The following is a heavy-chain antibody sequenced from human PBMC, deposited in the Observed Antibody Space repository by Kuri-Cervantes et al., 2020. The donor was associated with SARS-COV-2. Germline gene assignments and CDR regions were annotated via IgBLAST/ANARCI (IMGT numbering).Heavy chain of an antibody. CDR2: IKQDGREK. Sequence: GGSLRLSCAASGFTFNTYWMTWVRQAPGKGLESVANIKQDGREKYYVDSVKGRFTISRDNAKNSLYLQMNSLRAEDTAVYYCAREEVVPAAVRGYFYRYGMGVWGQGTTVTVSS. V-gene: IGHV3-7*04. CDR1: GFTFNTYW. D-gene: IGHD2-2*01. CDR3: AREEVVPAAVRGYFYRYGMGV. J-gene: IGHJ6*02.